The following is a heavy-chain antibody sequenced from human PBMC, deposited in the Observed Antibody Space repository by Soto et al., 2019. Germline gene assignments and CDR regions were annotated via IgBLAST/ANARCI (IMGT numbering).Heavy chain of an antibody. CDR1: GGTFSSYA. CDR2: IIPIFGTA. J-gene: IGHJ6*02. CDR3: ARGDHSPTAMVTYYYYGMDV. D-gene: IGHD5-18*01. V-gene: IGHV1-69*13. Sequence: GASVKVSCKASGGTFSSYAISWVRQAPGQGLEWMGGIIPIFGTANYAQKFQGRVTITADESTSTAYMELSSLRSEDTAVYYCARGDHSPTAMVTYYYYGMDVWGQGTTVTVSS.